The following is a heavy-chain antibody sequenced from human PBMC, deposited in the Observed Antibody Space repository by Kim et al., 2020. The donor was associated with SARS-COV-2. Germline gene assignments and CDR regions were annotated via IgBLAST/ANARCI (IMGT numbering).Heavy chain of an antibody. CDR1: GGSISSYY. J-gene: IGHJ4*02. CDR2: IYYSGST. V-gene: IGHV4-59*01. CDR3: ARVGSCGYSPCIDY. Sequence: SETLSLTCTVSGGSISSYYWSWIRQPPGKGLEWIGYIYYSGSTNYNPSLKSRVTISVDTSKNQFSLKLSSVTAADTAVYYCARVGSCGYSPCIDYWGQGT. D-gene: IGHD5-18*01.